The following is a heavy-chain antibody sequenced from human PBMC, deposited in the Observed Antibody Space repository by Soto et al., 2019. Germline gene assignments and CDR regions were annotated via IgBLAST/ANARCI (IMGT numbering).Heavy chain of an antibody. CDR3: ASADTAMAPFDY. Sequence: SVKVSCKASGCTFSSYAISWVRQAPGQGLEWMGGIIPIFGTANYAQKFQGRVTITADKSTSTAYMELSSLRSEDTAVYYCASADTAMAPFDYWGQGTLVTVSS. J-gene: IGHJ4*02. CDR2: IIPIFGTA. V-gene: IGHV1-69*06. D-gene: IGHD5-18*01. CDR1: GCTFSSYA.